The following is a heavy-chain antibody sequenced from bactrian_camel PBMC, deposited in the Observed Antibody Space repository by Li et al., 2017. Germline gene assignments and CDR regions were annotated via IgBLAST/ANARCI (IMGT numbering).Heavy chain of an antibody. J-gene: IGHJ4*01. CDR3: AAETAECGLLFRLFPPQDNR. V-gene: IGHV3S53*01. CDR2: IERDGRT. CDR1: GHRYSRNV. D-gene: IGHD3*01. Sequence: VQLVESGGGSVQAGGSLRLSCVISGHRYSRNVVGWFRQAPGKEREGVAAIERDGRTNYAESAKGRFTISKDNAENILYLQMNNLKPEDTGTYYCAAETAECGLLFRLFPPQDNRWGQGTQVTVS.